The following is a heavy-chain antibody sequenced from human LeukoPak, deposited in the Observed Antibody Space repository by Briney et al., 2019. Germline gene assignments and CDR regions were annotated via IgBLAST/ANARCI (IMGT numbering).Heavy chain of an antibody. CDR2: IYYSGST. Sequence: TSETLSLTCTVSGGSISSGGYYWSWIRQHPGKGLEWIGYIYYSGSTYYNPSLKSRVTISVDTSKNQFSLKLSSVTAADTAVYYCARELLLYYYDSSGYYDYWGQGTLVTVSS. J-gene: IGHJ4*02. D-gene: IGHD3-22*01. CDR1: GGSISSGGYY. V-gene: IGHV4-31*03. CDR3: ARELLLYYYDSSGYYDY.